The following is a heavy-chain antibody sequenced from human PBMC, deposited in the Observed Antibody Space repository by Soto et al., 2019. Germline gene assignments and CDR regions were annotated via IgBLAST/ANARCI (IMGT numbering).Heavy chain of an antibody. CDR3: AREYPVHSAYFDY. CDR2: IYPGDSDT. V-gene: IGHV5-51*01. D-gene: IGHD1-26*01. J-gene: IGHJ4*02. CDR1: GYSFTSYW. Sequence: GESLKISCKGSGYSFTSYWIGWVRQMPGKGLEWMGIIYPGDSDTRYSPSFQGQVTISADKSISTAYLQWSSLKASDMAVYYCAREYPVHSAYFDYWGQGILVTVSS.